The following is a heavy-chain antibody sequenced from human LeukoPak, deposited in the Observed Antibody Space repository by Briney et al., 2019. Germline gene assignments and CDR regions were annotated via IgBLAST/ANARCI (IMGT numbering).Heavy chain of an antibody. Sequence: SETLSLTCTVSGASISSSSYYWGCIRQPPGKGLECIGTIYYSGSTYYNPSLRSRVTISVDTSKNQFSLKLSSVTAADTAVYYCARLRFSGYYDSSGYLDPFDYWGQGTLVTVSS. CDR3: ARLRFSGYYDSSGYLDPFDY. J-gene: IGHJ4*02. D-gene: IGHD3-22*01. V-gene: IGHV4-39*01. CDR2: IYYSGST. CDR1: GASISSSSYY.